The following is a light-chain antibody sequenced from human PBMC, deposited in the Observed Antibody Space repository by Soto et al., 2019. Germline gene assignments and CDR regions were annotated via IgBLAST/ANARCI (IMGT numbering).Light chain of an antibody. CDR3: QQFSSYPLT. J-gene: IGKJ4*01. V-gene: IGKV3-20*01. CDR2: DAS. CDR1: QTVRNNY. Sequence: EFVLTQSPGTLSLSRGERATLSCRASQTVRNNYLAWYQQKPGQAPRLLIYDASSRATGIPDRFSGGGSGTDFTLTISRLEPEDLAVYYCQQFSSYPLTFGGGTKVDIK.